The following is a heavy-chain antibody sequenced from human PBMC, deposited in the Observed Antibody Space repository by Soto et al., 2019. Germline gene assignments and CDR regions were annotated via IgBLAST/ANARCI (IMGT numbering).Heavy chain of an antibody. V-gene: IGHV4-59*08. J-gene: IGHJ5*02. D-gene: IGHD3-10*01. CDR2: IYYSGST. CDR3: ARAPTNYYGSGSYFTPWFDP. Sequence: SETLSLTCSVSGGYISHYYWSWIRQPRGKGLEWIGYIYYSGSTNYNPSLKSRVTISVDTSKIQFSLKLRSVTAADTAVYYCARAPTNYYGSGSYFTPWFDPWGQGILVTVSS. CDR1: GGYISHYY.